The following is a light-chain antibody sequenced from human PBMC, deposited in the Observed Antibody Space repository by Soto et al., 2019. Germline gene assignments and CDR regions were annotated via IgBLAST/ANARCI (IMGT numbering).Light chain of an antibody. CDR2: NND. J-gene: IGLJ1*01. CDR3: AARDVRLRGYG. CDR1: SSNVGNNF. Sequence: QSVLTQPPSASGTPGQRVTISCSGGSSNVGNNFVYWYQQLPGTAPTLFIYNNDHRPSGVPARFSGSKSGTSASLDISGLRSEDEADYYCAARDVRLRGYGFCTGPTVTVL. V-gene: IGLV1-47*02.